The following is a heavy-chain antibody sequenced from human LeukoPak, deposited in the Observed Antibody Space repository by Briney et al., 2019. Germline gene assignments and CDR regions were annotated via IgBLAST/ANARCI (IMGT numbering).Heavy chain of an antibody. J-gene: IGHJ3*02. D-gene: IGHD1-1*01. CDR1: GFTFSNYA. CDR2: ISYDGSNE. CDR3: ARGLGGTGPDAFDI. V-gene: IGHV3-30-3*01. Sequence: PGGSLRLSCAASGFTFSNYAMHWVRQAPGKGLEWVAVISYDGSNEYYADSVKGRFTISRDNSKNTLYVQMNSLRAEDMAVYYCARGLGGTGPDAFDIWGQGTVVTVSA.